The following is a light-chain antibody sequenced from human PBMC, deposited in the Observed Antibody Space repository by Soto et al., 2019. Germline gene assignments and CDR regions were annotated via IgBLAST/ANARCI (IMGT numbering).Light chain of an antibody. J-gene: IGKJ5*01. V-gene: IGKV1-5*02. CDR1: QSISSY. CDR2: DAS. CDR3: QQYNSYT. Sequence: DIQMTQSPSSLSASVGDRVTIICRASQSISSYLNWYQQKPGKAPKLLIYDASSLESGVPSRFSGSGSGTEFTLTISSLQPDDFATYYCQQYNSYTFGQGTRLEIK.